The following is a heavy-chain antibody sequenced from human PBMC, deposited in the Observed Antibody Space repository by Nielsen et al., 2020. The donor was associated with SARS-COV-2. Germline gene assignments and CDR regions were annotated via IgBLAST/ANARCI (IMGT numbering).Heavy chain of an antibody. CDR1: GFTFSSYG. V-gene: IGHV3-33*01. D-gene: IGHD3-22*01. CDR2: IWYDGSNK. Sequence: GGSLRLSCAASGFTFSSYGMHWVRQAPGKGLEWVAVIWYDGSNKYYADSVKGRFTISRDNSKNTLYLQMNSLRAEDTAVYYCARDWRYYDSSGYGYWGQGTLVTVSS. CDR3: ARDWRYYDSSGYGY. J-gene: IGHJ4*02.